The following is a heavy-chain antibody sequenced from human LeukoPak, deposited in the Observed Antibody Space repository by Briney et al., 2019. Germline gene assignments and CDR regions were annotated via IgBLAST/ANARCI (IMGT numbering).Heavy chain of an antibody. CDR1: GYTFTGYY. D-gene: IGHD3-22*01. V-gene: IGHV1-2*02. CDR3: ARAYYYDSSGYYLGSM. J-gene: IGHJ4*02. CDR2: INPNSGGT. Sequence: ASVKVSCKASGYTFTGYYMHWVRQAPGQGLEWMGWINPNSGGTNYAQKFQGRVTMTRDTSISTAYMELSRLRSDDTAVYYCARAYYYDSSGYYLGSMWGQGTLVTVSS.